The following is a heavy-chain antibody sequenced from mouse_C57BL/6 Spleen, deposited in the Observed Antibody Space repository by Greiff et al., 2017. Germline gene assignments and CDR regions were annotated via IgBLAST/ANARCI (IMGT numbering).Heavy chain of an antibody. J-gene: IGHJ2*01. CDR2: IYPGSGST. Sequence: VQLQQPGAELVKPGASVKMSCKASGYTFTSYWITWVKQRPGQGLEWIGDIYPGSGSTNYNEKFKTKATLTVDTSTSTAYMQRSSLTSEDSAVYYCARRTAQATGGYWGQGTTLTVSS. CDR1: GYTFTSYW. D-gene: IGHD3-2*02. V-gene: IGHV1-55*01. CDR3: ARRTAQATGGY.